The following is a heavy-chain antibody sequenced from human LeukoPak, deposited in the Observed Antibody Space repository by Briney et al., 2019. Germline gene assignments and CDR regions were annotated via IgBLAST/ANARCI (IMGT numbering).Heavy chain of an antibody. CDR3: ARDLGGLGYCSGGSCYSYDY. CDR1: GFTFSSYE. CDR2: ISSSGSTR. V-gene: IGHV3-48*03. D-gene: IGHD2-15*01. J-gene: IGHJ4*02. Sequence: GGSLRLSCAASGFTFSSYEMNWVRQAPGKGLEWVSYISSSGSTRYYADSVKGRFTISRDNAKNSLYLQMNSLRAEDTAVYYCARDLGGLGYCSGGSCYSYDYWGQGTLVTVSS.